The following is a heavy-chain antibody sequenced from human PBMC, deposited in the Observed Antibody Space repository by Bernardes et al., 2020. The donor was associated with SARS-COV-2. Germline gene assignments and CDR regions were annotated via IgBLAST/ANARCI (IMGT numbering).Heavy chain of an antibody. CDR3: AGHPYGMDV. V-gene: IGHV4-39*01. CDR1: GGSISSISYY. Sequence: SETLYLTCTVSGGSISSISYYWGWLRQPPGKGLEWIGSIYYSGSTYYNPSLKSRVTISVDTSKNQFSLKLSSVTAADTAVYYCAGHPYGMDVWGQGTTVTVSS. CDR2: IYYSGST. J-gene: IGHJ6*02.